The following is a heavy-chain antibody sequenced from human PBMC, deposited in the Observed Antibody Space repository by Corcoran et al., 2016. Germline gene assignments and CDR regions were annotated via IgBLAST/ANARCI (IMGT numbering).Heavy chain of an antibody. J-gene: IGHJ4*02. Sequence: QVQLQQWGAGLLKPSESLSLTCAVYGGSFSGYYWSWIRQPPGKGLEWIGEINHSGSTNYNPSLKSRVTISVDTSKNQFSLKMSSVTAADTAVYYCAADSSSVYWGQGTLVTVSS. D-gene: IGHD6-6*01. CDR3: AADSSSVY. CDR2: INHSGST. CDR1: GGSFSGYY. V-gene: IGHV4-34*01.